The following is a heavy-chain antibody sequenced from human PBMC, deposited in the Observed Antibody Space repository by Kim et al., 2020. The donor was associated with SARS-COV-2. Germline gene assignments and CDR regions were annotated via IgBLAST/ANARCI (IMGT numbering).Heavy chain of an antibody. Sequence: ASVKVSCRASGYTFTGYYMHWVRQAPGQGLEWMGWINPNSGGTNYPQKFQGRVTMTRDTSIRTAYMELSRLRSDDTAMYYCVREADEWDLIGVFDTWGQGTLITVSS. CDR1: GYTFTGYY. J-gene: IGHJ4*02. V-gene: IGHV1-2*02. CDR3: VREADEWDLIGVFDT. CDR2: INPNSGGT. D-gene: IGHD1-26*01.